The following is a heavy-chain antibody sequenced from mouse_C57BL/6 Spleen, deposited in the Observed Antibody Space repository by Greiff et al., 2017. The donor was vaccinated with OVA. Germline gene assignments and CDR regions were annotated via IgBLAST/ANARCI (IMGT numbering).Heavy chain of an antibody. CDR3: ARILLITTVVATDY. Sequence: QVQLQQPGAELVKPGASVKLSCKASGYTFTSYWMQWVKQRPGQGLEWIGEIDPSDSYTNSNQKFKGKATLTVDTSSSTAYMQLSSLTSEDSAVYYCARILLITTVVATDYWGQGTTLTVSS. CDR2: IDPSDSYT. J-gene: IGHJ2*01. CDR1: GYTFTSYW. D-gene: IGHD1-1*01. V-gene: IGHV1-50*01.